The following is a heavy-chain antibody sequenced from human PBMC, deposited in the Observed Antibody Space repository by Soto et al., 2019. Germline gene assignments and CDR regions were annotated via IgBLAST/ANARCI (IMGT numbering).Heavy chain of an antibody. V-gene: IGHV4-31*03. D-gene: IGHD2-15*01. J-gene: IGHJ3*02. CDR2: IYYSGST. CDR1: GGSISSGGYY. Sequence: QVQLQESGPGLVKPSQTLSLTCTVSGGSISSGGYYWSWIRQHPGKGLEWIGYIYYSGSTYYNPSLKSRGTISVDTSKNQFSLKLGSVTAADTAVYYCARGLGYCSGGSCYDTRDAFDIWGQGTMVTVSS. CDR3: ARGLGYCSGGSCYDTRDAFDI.